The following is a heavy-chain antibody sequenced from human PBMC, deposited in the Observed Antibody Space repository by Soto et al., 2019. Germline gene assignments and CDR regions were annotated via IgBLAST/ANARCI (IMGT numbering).Heavy chain of an antibody. Sequence: SETLSLTCTVSGGSISSYYWSWIRQPPGKGLEWIGYIYYSGSTNYNPSLKSRVTISVDTSKNQFSLKLSSVTAADTAVYYCARGEVAAAGPYGYYYYGMDVWGQGTTVTVSS. CDR1: GGSISSYY. J-gene: IGHJ6*02. CDR2: IYYSGST. D-gene: IGHD6-13*01. CDR3: ARGEVAAAGPYGYYYYGMDV. V-gene: IGHV4-59*01.